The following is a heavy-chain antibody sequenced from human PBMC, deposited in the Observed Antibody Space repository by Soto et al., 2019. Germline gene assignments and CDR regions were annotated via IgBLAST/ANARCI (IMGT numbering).Heavy chain of an antibody. CDR1: GYTFTNYD. CDR3: ARGPPDWGFDF. Sequence: QVQLVQSGAEVKKPGASVKVSCKASGYTFTNYDINWVRQATGQGLEWIGWMSPKTGNTGYAQNFQGRVTMNRNPSISTAYMELSSLTSEDTAVYYCARGPPDWGFDFWGQGTLVPVSS. V-gene: IGHV1-8*01. J-gene: IGHJ4*02. CDR2: MSPKTGNT. D-gene: IGHD7-27*01.